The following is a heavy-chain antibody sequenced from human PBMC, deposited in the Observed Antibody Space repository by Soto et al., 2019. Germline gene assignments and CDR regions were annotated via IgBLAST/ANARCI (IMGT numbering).Heavy chain of an antibody. V-gene: IGHV4-39*01. D-gene: IGHD2-15*01. Sequence: QLQLQESGPGLVKPSETLSLTCAVSGGSISSRSFYWGWIRQPPGKGLEWIGTIYYSGTTYYNPSLKSRVTISVDTSKNQFSLKLNSVTAADTAVYYCARRVPKGYCTVSSCSGSYFDYWGQGTLVTVSS. CDR3: ARRVPKGYCTVSSCSGSYFDY. CDR2: IYYSGTT. J-gene: IGHJ4*02. CDR1: GGSISSRSFY.